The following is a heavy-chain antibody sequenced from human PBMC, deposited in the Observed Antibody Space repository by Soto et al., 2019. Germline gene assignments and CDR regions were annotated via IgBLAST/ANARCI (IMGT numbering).Heavy chain of an antibody. CDR2: IIPILGIA. J-gene: IGHJ4*02. D-gene: IGHD2-2*01. CDR3: ARDHRYCSSTSCYVDY. Sequence: QVQLVQSGAEVKKPGSSVKVSCKASGVTFSSYTISWLRQAPGQGLEWMGRIIPILGIAHYAQQLQGRVTITEDKAKGTAYMELSSLISEDTAVYYCARDHRYCSSTSCYVDYWGQGTLVTVSS. CDR1: GVTFSSYT. V-gene: IGHV1-69*08.